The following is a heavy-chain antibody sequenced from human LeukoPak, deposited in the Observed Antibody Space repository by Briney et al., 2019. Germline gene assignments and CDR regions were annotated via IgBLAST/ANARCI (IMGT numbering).Heavy chain of an antibody. J-gene: IGHJ4*02. V-gene: IGHV2-5*02. CDR1: GFSLSTRGVG. CDR2: IYWDDDK. D-gene: IGHD4-17*01. Sequence: SGPTLVNPTQTLTLTCTFSGFSLSTRGVGVGWIRQPPGKALEWLALIYWDDDKRYSPSLKSRLTITKDTSKNQVILTMTNMDPVDTATYYCARTVTTTLGDYWGQGTLVTVSS. CDR3: ARTVTTTLGDY.